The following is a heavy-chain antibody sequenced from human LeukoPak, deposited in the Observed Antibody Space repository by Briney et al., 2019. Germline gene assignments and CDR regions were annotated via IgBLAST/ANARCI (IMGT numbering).Heavy chain of an antibody. J-gene: IGHJ6*03. CDR1: GGSISSYY. CDR3: ARANPDYCSGGSCYHNYHYYYMDV. Sequence: SETLSLTCTVSGGSISSYYWSWIRQPPGKGLEWIGYIYYSGSTNYNPSLKSRVTISVDTSKNQFSLKLSSVTAADTAVYYCARANPDYCSGGSCYHNYHYYYMDVWGKGTTVTVSS. CDR2: IYYSGST. V-gene: IGHV4-59*01. D-gene: IGHD2-15*01.